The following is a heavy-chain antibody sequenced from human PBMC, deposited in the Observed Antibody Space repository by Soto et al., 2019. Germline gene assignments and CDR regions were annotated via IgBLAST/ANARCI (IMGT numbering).Heavy chain of an antibody. D-gene: IGHD5-12*01. Sequence: QVQLQESGPRLVKPSETLSLTCSVSGGSISSYYWSWIRQPPGKGLEWIGYIYYTGSTNYNPSLKSRVTISVDTSKNQFSLNLSSLTAADTAVYYCASDGEVASNLHWVDLWGQGTLVTVSS. J-gene: IGHJ5*02. V-gene: IGHV4-59*01. CDR3: ASDGEVASNLHWVDL. CDR2: IYYTGST. CDR1: GGSISSYY.